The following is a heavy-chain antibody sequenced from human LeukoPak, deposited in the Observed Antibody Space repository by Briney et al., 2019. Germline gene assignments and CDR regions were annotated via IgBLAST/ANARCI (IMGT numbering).Heavy chain of an antibody. CDR3: AKGGHYDSSGYYIQID. CDR1: GFTFSSYG. CDR2: ISYDGSNK. V-gene: IGHV3-30*18. Sequence: PGRSLRLSCAASGFTFSSYGMHWVRQAPGKGLEWVAVISYDGSNKYYADSVKGRSTISRDNSKNTLYLQMNSLRAEDTAVYYCAKGGHYDSSGYYIQIDWGQGTLVTVSS. J-gene: IGHJ4*02. D-gene: IGHD3-22*01.